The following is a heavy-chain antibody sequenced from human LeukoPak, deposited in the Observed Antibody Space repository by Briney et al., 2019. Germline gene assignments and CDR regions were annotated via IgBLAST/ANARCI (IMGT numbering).Heavy chain of an antibody. CDR1: GYTFTSYG. Sequence: ASVKVSCKASGYTFTSYGVTWVRQAPGQGLEWMGWISTHSGNTNYAQKVQGRVTMTTDTSTSTAYMELRSLRSDDTAVYYCARDSNKCDSSGHDYWGQGTLVTVSS. J-gene: IGHJ4*02. V-gene: IGHV1-18*01. D-gene: IGHD3-22*01. CDR3: ARDSNKCDSSGHDY. CDR2: ISTHSGNT.